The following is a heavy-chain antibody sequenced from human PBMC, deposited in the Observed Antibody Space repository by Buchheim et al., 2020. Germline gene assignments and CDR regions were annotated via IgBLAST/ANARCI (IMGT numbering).Heavy chain of an antibody. V-gene: IGHV3-15*01. CDR2: IKSKTDGGTT. D-gene: IGHD2-2*01. CDR3: TTGSEDQLLHYYYYGMDV. Sequence: EVQLVESGGGLVKPGGSLRLSCAASGFTFSNAWMSWVRQAPGKGLEWVGRIKSKTDGGTTDYAAPVKGRFTIQRDDSKNTLYLQMNSLKTEDTAVYYCTTGSEDQLLHYYYYGMDVWGQGTT. CDR1: GFTFSNAW. J-gene: IGHJ6*02.